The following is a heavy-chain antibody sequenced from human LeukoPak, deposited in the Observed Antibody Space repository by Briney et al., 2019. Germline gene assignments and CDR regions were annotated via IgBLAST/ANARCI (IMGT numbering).Heavy chain of an antibody. CDR3: ASQFSNFYGDYDLDY. J-gene: IGHJ4*02. CDR2: INPSGGST. D-gene: IGHD4-17*01. CDR1: GYTFTSYY. V-gene: IGHV1-46*01. Sequence: ASVKVSCKASGYTFTSYYMHWVRQAPGQGLEWMGIINPSGGSTSYAQKFQGRVTITADESTSTAYMELSSLRSEDTAVYYCASQFSNFYGDYDLDYWGQGTLVTVSS.